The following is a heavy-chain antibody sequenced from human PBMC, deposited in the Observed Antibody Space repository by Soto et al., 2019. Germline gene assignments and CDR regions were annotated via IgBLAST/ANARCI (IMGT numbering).Heavy chain of an antibody. D-gene: IGHD1-26*01. J-gene: IGHJ6*02. CDR2: ISAYNGNT. CDR3: ARNGSWGATAYYGMDV. CDR1: GYTFTSYG. Sequence: QVQLVQSGAEVKKPGASVKVSCKASGYTFTSYGISWVRQAPGQGLEWMGWISAYNGNTNYAHKLQRRDTRTTYTSTSTAYMELRNLRSDDTAVDYCARNGSWGATAYYGMDVWGQGTTVTVSS. V-gene: IGHV1-18*01.